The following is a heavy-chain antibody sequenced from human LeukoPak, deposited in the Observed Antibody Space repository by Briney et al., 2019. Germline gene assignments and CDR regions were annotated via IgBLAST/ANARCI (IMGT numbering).Heavy chain of an antibody. Sequence: GASVKVSCKASGYTFTGYYMHWVRQPPGQGREWMGWINPNSGGTNYAQKFQGWVTMTRDTSISTAYMGLSRLRSDDTAVYYCAYQHGEGAFDIWGQGTMVTVSS. D-gene: IGHD2-2*01. J-gene: IGHJ3*02. CDR3: AYQHGEGAFDI. CDR2: INPNSGGT. V-gene: IGHV1-2*04. CDR1: GYTFTGYY.